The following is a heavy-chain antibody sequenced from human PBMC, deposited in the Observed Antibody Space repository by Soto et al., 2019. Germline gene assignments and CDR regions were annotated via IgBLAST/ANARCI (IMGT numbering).Heavy chain of an antibody. J-gene: IGHJ6*02. V-gene: IGHV1-18*01. CDR3: AKNGQPPYYYYGMDV. CDR2: VSGYNGDT. D-gene: IGHD2-8*01. Sequence: QGQLVQSGREVKKPGASVKVSCKASGYTFSRYGISWVRQAPGQGLEWMGWVSGYNGDTKYAQKVQGRVTMTIDTSTYTAYMELRSLTSDDTAKYYCAKNGQPPYYYYGMDVWGQGTTVTVSS. CDR1: GYTFSRYG.